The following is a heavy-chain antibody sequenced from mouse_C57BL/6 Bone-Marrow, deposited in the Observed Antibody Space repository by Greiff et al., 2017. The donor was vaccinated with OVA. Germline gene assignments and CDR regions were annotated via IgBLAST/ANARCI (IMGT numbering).Heavy chain of an antibody. CDR3: ARSYYGSSYGGFAY. V-gene: IGHV2-6*03. CDR1: GFSLTSYG. D-gene: IGHD1-1*01. CDR2: IWSDGST. Sequence: VKVVESGPGLVAPSQSLSITCTVSGFSLTSYGVHWVRQPPGKGLEWLVVIWSDGSTTYNSALKSRLSISKDNSKSQVFLKMNSLQTDDTAMYYCARSYYGSSYGGFAYWGQGTLVTVSA. J-gene: IGHJ3*01.